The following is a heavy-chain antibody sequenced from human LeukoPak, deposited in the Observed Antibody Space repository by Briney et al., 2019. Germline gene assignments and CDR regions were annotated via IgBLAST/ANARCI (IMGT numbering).Heavy chain of an antibody. CDR1: GFTFSSYW. CDR3: AREGPDPYFDY. J-gene: IGHJ4*02. CDR2: IKKDGSDK. V-gene: IGHV3-7*01. Sequence: GGSLRLSCAASGFTFSSYWMSWVRQAPGKGLEWVADIKKDGSDKNYVDSVKGRFTISRDNAKNSLYLQMNSLRAEDTAVYYCAREGPDPYFDYWGQGTLVTVSS.